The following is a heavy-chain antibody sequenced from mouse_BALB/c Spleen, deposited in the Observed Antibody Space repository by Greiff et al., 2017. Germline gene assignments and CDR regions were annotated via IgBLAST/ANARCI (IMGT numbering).Heavy chain of an antibody. D-gene: IGHD1-2*01. CDR2: IDPANGNT. CDR3: ARSGLRLYFDY. Sequence: VQLQQSGAELVKPGASVKLSCTASGFNIKDTYMHWVKQRPEQGLEWIGRIDPANGNTKYDPKFQGKATITADPSSNTAYLQLSSLTSEDTAVYYCARSGLRLYFDYWGQGTTLTVSS. J-gene: IGHJ2*01. CDR1: GFNIKDTY. V-gene: IGHV14-3*02.